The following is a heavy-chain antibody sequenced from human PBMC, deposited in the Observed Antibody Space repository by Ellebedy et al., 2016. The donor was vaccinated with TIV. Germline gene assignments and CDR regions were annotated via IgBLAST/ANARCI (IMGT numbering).Heavy chain of an antibody. Sequence: AASVKVSCKASGYTFNAYYIHWVLQAPGRGLEWMGRIDPKNLEVKYAQKFQGKVTLTRDTSIITVYMELRTVTSDDTAIYFCARDLGSVDGSDNWLDTWGQGTLVKVSS. J-gene: IGHJ5*02. D-gene: IGHD3-16*01. CDR1: GYTFNAYY. CDR3: ARDLGSVDGSDNWLDT. V-gene: IGHV1-2*06. CDR2: IDPKNLEV.